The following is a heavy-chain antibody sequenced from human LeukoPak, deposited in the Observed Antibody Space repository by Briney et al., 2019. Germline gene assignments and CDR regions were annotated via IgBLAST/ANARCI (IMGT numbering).Heavy chain of an antibody. Sequence: GGSLRLSCATSGFTFKNYGMYWVRQAPGEGPQWVTFIDYDGNNKYYADSVKGRLTISRDNSKNTVFLQMNNLRLEDTAIYYCVKDVHYLGSYRESLDPWGQGTLVTVSS. J-gene: IGHJ5*02. D-gene: IGHD3-10*01. V-gene: IGHV3-30*02. CDR3: VKDVHYLGSYRESLDP. CDR1: GFTFKNYG. CDR2: IDYDGNNK.